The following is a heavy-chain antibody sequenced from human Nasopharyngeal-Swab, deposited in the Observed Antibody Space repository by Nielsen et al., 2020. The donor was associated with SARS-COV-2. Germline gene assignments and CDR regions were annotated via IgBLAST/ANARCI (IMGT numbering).Heavy chain of an antibody. CDR3: ARDHYGSGSPSMDV. V-gene: IGHV4-61*01. CDR1: GGSVSSGSYY. D-gene: IGHD3-10*01. CDR2: IYYSGST. Sequence: ETLSLPCTVSGGSVSSGSYYWSWLRQPPGKGLEWIGYIYYSGSTNYNPSLKSRVTISVDTSKNQFSLKLSSVTAADTAVYYCARDHYGSGSPSMDVWGQGTTVTVSS. J-gene: IGHJ6*02.